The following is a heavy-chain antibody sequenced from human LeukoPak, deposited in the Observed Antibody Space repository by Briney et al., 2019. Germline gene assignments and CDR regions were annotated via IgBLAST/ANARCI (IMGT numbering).Heavy chain of an antibody. CDR3: ARQGSGWSYDAFDI. CDR1: GFTVSSNY. Sequence: GGSLRLSCAASGFTVSSNYMSWVRQAPGKGLEWVSSIYSGGSTYYADSVKGRFTISRDNSKNTLYLQMNSLRAEDTAVYYCARQGSGWSYDAFDIWGQGTMVTVSS. CDR2: IYSGGST. V-gene: IGHV3-53*01. J-gene: IGHJ3*02. D-gene: IGHD6-19*01.